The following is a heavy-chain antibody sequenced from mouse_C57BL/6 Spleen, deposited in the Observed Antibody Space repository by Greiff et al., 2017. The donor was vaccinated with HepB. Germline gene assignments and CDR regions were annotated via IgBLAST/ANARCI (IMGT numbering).Heavy chain of an antibody. CDR1: GFTFSSYT. J-gene: IGHJ2*01. CDR2: ISGGGGNT. V-gene: IGHV5-9*01. CDR3: ARHRYYGSSSFDY. D-gene: IGHD1-1*01. Sequence: EVQGVESGGGLVKPGGSLKLSCAASGFTFSSYTMSWVRQTPEKRLEWVATISGGGGNTYYPDSVKGRFTISRDTAKNTLYLQMSSLRSEDTALYDCARHRYYGSSSFDYWGQGTTLTVSS.